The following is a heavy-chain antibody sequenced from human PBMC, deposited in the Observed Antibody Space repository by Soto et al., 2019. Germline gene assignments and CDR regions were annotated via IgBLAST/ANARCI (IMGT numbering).Heavy chain of an antibody. J-gene: IGHJ5*02. Sequence: QVQLQESGPGLVKPSQTLSLTCTVSGGSISSGGYYWSWIRQHPGKGLEWIGYIYYSGSTYYNPPLTRRVTIPVDTSKNQFSLKLSSVTAADTAVYYCAPNHYGDYVFDPWGQGTLVTVSS. CDR1: GGSISSGGYY. V-gene: IGHV4-31*03. CDR3: APNHYGDYVFDP. D-gene: IGHD4-17*01. CDR2: IYYSGST.